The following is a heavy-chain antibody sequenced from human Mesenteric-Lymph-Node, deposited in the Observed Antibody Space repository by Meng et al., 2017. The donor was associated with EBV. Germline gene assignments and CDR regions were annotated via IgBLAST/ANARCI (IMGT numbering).Heavy chain of an antibody. CDR3: ARVNEGQWLVRGAFDY. V-gene: IGHV4-4*02. J-gene: IGHJ4*02. CDR1: GGSISTSNW. CDR2: IYHRGST. Sequence: QPQGSGPGLVKPSGTLALPLAVSGGSISTSNWWSWVRQPPGKGLEWIGEIYHRGSTNYNPSLTSRVTISVDESKNEFSLSLTSVTAADTAVYFCARVNEGQWLVRGAFDYWGQGTLVTVSS. D-gene: IGHD6-19*01.